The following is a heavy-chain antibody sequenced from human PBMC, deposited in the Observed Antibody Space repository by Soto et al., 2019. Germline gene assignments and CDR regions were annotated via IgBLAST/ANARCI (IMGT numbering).Heavy chain of an antibody. J-gene: IGHJ6*02. D-gene: IGHD3-10*01. CDR2: MGYNGFT. CDR1: GGPMNNYY. V-gene: IGHV4-59*08. Sequence: QVQLQESGPGLVKPSETLSLTCTISGGPMNNYYCNWFRQPRGQGLEWIGYMGYNGFTRYNPSLRSRVAISLDTANNQFSLNLSSVTAADTALYYCARQGFGELHGLVDVWGQGITVTVSS. CDR3: ARQGFGELHGLVDV.